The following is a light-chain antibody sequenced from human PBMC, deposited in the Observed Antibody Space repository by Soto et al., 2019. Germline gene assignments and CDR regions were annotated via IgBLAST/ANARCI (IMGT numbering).Light chain of an antibody. V-gene: IGKV1-13*02. CDR1: QGIGSA. CDR3: QQFNSYPYT. J-gene: IGKJ2*01. Sequence: AIQLTQSPSSLSASVGDRVTITCRASQGIGSALVWYQQKPGKAPKLLIYDASSFESGVLSSFSGSGFGTDFTFTFFSLQPEDFATYDCQQFNSYPYTFGQGTKVDIK. CDR2: DAS.